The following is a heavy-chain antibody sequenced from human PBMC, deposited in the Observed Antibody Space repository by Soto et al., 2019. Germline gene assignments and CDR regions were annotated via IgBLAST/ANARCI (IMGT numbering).Heavy chain of an antibody. D-gene: IGHD3-16*01. CDR1: GYIFTSYG. V-gene: IGHV1-18*01. CDR2: IGVFTGNT. Sequence: VASVKVSCKASGYIFTSYGITWVRQAPGQGLEWMGWIGVFTGNTNYAQKLQGRVAMTTDTSTSTAYMDLWGLRSDDTAVYYCARGGSGSPLTYAMDVWGQGTTVTVSS. CDR3: ARGGSGSPLTYAMDV. J-gene: IGHJ6*02.